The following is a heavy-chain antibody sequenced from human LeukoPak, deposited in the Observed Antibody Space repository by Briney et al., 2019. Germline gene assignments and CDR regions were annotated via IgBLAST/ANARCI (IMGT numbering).Heavy chain of an antibody. CDR1: GFTFSSYA. D-gene: IGHD3-9*01. Sequence: GGSLRLSCAASGFTFSSYAMSWVRQAPGKGLEWVSAISGSGGSTYYADSVKGRFTISRDNAKNSLYLQMNSLRAEDTAVYYCARAGLTGLSYYYYYYMDVWGKGTTVTISS. CDR2: ISGSGGST. J-gene: IGHJ6*03. V-gene: IGHV3-23*01. CDR3: ARAGLTGLSYYYYYYMDV.